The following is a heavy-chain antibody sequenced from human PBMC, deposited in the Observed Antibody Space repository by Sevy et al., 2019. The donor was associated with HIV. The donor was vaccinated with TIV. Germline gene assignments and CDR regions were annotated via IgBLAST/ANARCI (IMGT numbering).Heavy chain of an antibody. CDR1: GFTFSTFA. CDR2: ISSHGGST. J-gene: IGHJ4*02. Sequence: GESLKISCRASGFTFSTFAMHWVRQAPGKGLEYISCISSHGGSTYYADSVKGRFTISRDNSKNTLYLQMGSLRADDKAVYYCARGDSSGWGGNYFDYWGQGTLVTVSS. V-gene: IGHV3-64*02. D-gene: IGHD6-19*01. CDR3: ARGDSSGWGGNYFDY.